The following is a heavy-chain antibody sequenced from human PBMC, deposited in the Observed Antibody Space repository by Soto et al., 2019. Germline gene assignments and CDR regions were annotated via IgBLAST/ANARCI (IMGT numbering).Heavy chain of an antibody. CDR2: IKSKTDGGTT. D-gene: IGHD5-18*01. Sequence: GGSLRLSCAASGFTFSNAWMSWVRQAPGKGLEWVGRIKSKTDGGTTDYAAPVKGRFTISRDDSKNTLYLQMNSLKTEDTAVYYCTTDPPIYSYGYRGNYYYYGMDVWGQGTTVTVSS. V-gene: IGHV3-15*01. CDR1: GFTFSNAW. CDR3: TTDPPIYSYGYRGNYYYYGMDV. J-gene: IGHJ6*02.